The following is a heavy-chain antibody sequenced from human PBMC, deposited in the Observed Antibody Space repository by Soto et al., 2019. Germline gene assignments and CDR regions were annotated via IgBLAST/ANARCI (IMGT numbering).Heavy chain of an antibody. CDR1: GGTISSGGYS. D-gene: IGHD4-17*01. CDR2: IYHSGST. Sequence: SETLSLTCAVSGGTISSGGYSWSWIRQPPGKGLEWIGYIYHSGSTYYNPSLKSRVTISVDRSKNQFSLKLSSVTAADTAVYYCARRKNYGDYDQFYFDYWGQGTLDTVSS. V-gene: IGHV4-30-2*01. CDR3: ARRKNYGDYDQFYFDY. J-gene: IGHJ4*02.